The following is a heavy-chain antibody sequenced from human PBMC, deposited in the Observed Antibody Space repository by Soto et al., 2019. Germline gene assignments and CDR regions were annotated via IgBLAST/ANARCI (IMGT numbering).Heavy chain of an antibody. J-gene: IGHJ4*02. CDR2: ISGSGGST. CDR3: AKVETYDFWSGYSLCFDY. Sequence: GGSLRLSCAASGFTISSYAMSWVRQAPGKGLEWVSAISGSGGSTYYADSVKGRFTISRDNSKNTLYLQMNSLRAEDTAVYYCAKVETYDFWSGYSLCFDYWGQGTLVTVSS. V-gene: IGHV3-23*01. D-gene: IGHD3-3*01. CDR1: GFTISSYA.